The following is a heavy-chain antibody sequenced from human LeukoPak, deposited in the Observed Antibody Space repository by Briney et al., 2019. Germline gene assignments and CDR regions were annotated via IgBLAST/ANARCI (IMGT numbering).Heavy chain of an antibody. Sequence: ASVKVSCKSSGYTFTTYGISWMRQAPGQSLEWMGWISLYNSNTKYAQKLQGRVTMTTDTSTNTAYMEVRSLRSDDTAVYYCAREAPVAAGSDAFDIWGQGTMVTVSS. V-gene: IGHV1-18*01. CDR1: GYTFTTYG. D-gene: IGHD6-19*01. CDR2: ISLYNSNT. CDR3: AREAPVAAGSDAFDI. J-gene: IGHJ3*02.